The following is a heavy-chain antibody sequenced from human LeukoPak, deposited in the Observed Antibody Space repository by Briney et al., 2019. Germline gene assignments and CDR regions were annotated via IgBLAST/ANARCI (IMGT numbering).Heavy chain of an antibody. CDR1: GSILSSYY. D-gene: IGHD5-24*01. V-gene: IGHV1-46*01. J-gene: IGHJ4*02. CDR3: ASRFIGPSAYNS. CDR2: INPNSGGT. Sequence: GASVKVSCKASGSILSSYYMHWVRQAPGQGLEWMGTINPNSGGTSYAQKFQGRVSMTRDTSTSTVYMELSGLRSEDTAVYYCASRFIGPSAYNSWGQGTLVTVSS.